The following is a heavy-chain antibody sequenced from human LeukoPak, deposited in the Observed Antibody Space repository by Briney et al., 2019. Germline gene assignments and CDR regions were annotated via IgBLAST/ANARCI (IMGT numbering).Heavy chain of an antibody. V-gene: IGHV3-21*01. Sequence: GSLRLSCAASGFAFSGYTMNWVRQAPGKGLEWVSSISSSSGSIYYADSVKGRFTISRDNAKNSLYLQMDSLRAEDTALYYCARFSGNYAIFDYWGQGILVTVSS. CDR3: ARFSGNYAIFDY. CDR1: GFAFSGYT. CDR2: ISSSSGSI. D-gene: IGHD1-26*01. J-gene: IGHJ4*02.